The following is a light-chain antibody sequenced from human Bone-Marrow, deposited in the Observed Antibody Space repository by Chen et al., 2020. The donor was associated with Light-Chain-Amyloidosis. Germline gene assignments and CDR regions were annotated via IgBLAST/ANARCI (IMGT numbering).Light chain of an antibody. V-gene: IGLV3-1*01. J-gene: IGLJ2*01. CDR1: KLWDKY. Sequence: SYELTQPPSVSVSPGQTASITCSGDKLWDKYACWYQQKPGQSPVLVIYQDSKRPSGIPERFSGSSSGNTATLTISGTQAMDEADYYCQAWDSSSVVFGGGTKLTVL. CDR3: QAWDSSSVV. CDR2: QDS.